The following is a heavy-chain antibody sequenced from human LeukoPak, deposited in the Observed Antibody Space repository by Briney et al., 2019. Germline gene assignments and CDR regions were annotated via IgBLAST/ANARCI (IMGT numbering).Heavy chain of an antibody. D-gene: IGHD3-10*01. Sequence: SETLSLTCTVSGYSISSGYYWGWIRQPPGKGLEWIGGIYHSGSTYYNPSLKSRVTISVDTSKNQFSLKLNSVTAADTAVYYCVKYYNSGSPAGAFDIWGHGTMVTVSS. J-gene: IGHJ3*02. V-gene: IGHV4-38-2*02. CDR3: VKYYNSGSPAGAFDI. CDR1: GYSISSGYY. CDR2: IYHSGST.